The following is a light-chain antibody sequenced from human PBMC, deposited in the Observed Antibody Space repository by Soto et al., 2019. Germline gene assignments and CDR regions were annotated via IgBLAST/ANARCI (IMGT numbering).Light chain of an antibody. CDR2: KVS. Sequence: DVVMTQSPLSLPVTLGQPASISCRSSQSLVYSDGNTYLSWFQQRPGQSPRRLIYKVSNRDSGVPDRFSGSGSVTAFTLKISGVEAEDVAVYYCMQGSDWPYTFGQGTKLEIK. CDR3: MQGSDWPYT. CDR1: QSLVYSDGNTY. J-gene: IGKJ2*01. V-gene: IGKV2-30*01.